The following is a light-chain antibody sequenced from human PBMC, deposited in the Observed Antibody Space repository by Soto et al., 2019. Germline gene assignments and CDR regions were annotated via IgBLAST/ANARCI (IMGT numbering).Light chain of an antibody. CDR1: QSVSNNY. CDR2: GAS. V-gene: IGKV3-20*01. CDR3: QQYYNSAT. J-gene: IGKJ5*01. Sequence: VLKQSTGTLSLSTGEKATLSCRASQSVSNNYLAWYQQKPGQAPRLLIYGASNRATGIPDRFSGSGSGTDFTLTISRLEPEDFAVYYCQQYYNSATFGQGTRLEIK.